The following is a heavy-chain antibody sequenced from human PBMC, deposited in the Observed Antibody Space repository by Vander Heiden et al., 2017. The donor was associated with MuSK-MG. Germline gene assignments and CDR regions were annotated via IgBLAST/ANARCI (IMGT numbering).Heavy chain of an antibody. CDR3: GRDWVRGGDAYDI. CDR1: GFIFSSYA. D-gene: IGHD1-1*01. Sequence: GFIFSSYAMHWVRQAPGKGLEWVAVISYDGSNKYYADAVKGRFTISRDNSKNTLYLQMKSMRDEDTAVYYSGRDWVRGGDAYDIWVQGTMVTVCS. V-gene: IGHV3-30-3*01. J-gene: IGHJ3*02. CDR2: ISYDGSNK.